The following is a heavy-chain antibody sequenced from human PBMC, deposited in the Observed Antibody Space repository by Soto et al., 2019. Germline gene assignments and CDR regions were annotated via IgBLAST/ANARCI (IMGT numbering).Heavy chain of an antibody. D-gene: IGHD3-10*01. CDR2: IYYSGST. J-gene: IGHJ6*03. CDR1: GDSISSGGYY. V-gene: IGHV4-31*03. Sequence: PSETLSLTCTVSGDSISSGGYYWSWIRQHPGKGLEWIGYIYYSGSTYYNPSLKSRVTISVDTSKNQFSLKLSSVTAADTAVYYCARDFASPDYYGSGKLYYYMDVWGKGTTVTVSS. CDR3: ARDFASPDYYGSGKLYYYMDV.